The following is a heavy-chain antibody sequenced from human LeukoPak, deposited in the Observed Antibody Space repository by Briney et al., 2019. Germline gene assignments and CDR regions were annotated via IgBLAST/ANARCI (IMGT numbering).Heavy chain of an antibody. V-gene: IGHV3-21*01. D-gene: IGHD4-17*01. CDR2: ISSSSSYM. Sequence: GGSLRLSCAASGFTFSSYSMNWVRQAPGKGLEWVSSISSSSSYMYYADSVKGRFTISRDNAKNSLYLQMNSLRAEDTAVYYCARGGYYGDYVFDYWGQGTLVTVSS. CDR1: GFTFSSYS. J-gene: IGHJ4*02. CDR3: ARGGYYGDYVFDY.